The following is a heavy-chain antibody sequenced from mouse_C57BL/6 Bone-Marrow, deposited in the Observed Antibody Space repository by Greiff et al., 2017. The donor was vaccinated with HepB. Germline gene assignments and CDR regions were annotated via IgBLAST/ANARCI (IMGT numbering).Heavy chain of an antibody. Sequence: QVQLKQSGAELVRPGTSVKVSCKASGYAFTNYLIEWVKQRPGQGLEWIGVINPGSGGTNYNEKFKGKATLTADKSSSTAYMQLSSLTAEDSAVYCCARAAYWADYWGQGTTLTVSS. CDR3: ARAAYWADY. J-gene: IGHJ2*01. D-gene: IGHD4-1*01. CDR2: INPGSGGT. V-gene: IGHV1-54*01. CDR1: GYAFTNYL.